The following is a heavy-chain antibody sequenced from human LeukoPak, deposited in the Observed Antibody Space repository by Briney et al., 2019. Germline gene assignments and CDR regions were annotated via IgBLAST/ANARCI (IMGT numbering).Heavy chain of an antibody. Sequence: PGGSLRLSCAASGFTFSSYIMNWVRQAPGKGLEWVSSISSSSSYIYYADSVKGRFTISRDNAKNSLYLQMNSLRAEDTAVYYCARGTYYYGSGSPTTFDYWGQGTLVTVSS. CDR2: ISSSSSYI. CDR3: ARGTYYYGSGSPTTFDY. D-gene: IGHD3-10*01. V-gene: IGHV3-21*01. CDR1: GFTFSSYI. J-gene: IGHJ4*02.